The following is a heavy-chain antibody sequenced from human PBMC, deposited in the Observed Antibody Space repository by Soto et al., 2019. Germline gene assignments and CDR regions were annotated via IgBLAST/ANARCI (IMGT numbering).Heavy chain of an antibody. D-gene: IGHD1-26*01. CDR3: AKDEGVGGTLGLFDY. CDR1: GLDFTYYA. CDR2: MSSDGSKI. Sequence: QVQLVASGGGAVQPGESLRLSCVASGLDFTYYAMHWVRQAPGKGLESVAVMSSDGSKIHHTDSVKGRFTISRDNSKNTLYLQMNSLRKEDTAVYFCAKDEGVGGTLGLFDYWGQGTLVSVSS. V-gene: IGHV3-30*18. J-gene: IGHJ4*02.